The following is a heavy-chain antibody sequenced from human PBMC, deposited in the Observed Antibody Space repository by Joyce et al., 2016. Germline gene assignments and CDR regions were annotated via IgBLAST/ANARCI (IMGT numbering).Heavy chain of an antibody. CDR2: IYHNEST. CDR1: GASVSSGGYS. D-gene: IGHD3-10*01. V-gene: IGHV4-30-2*01. J-gene: IGHJ4*02. CDR3: ASGFNFKGRSFFDY. Sequence: QLQLQESGSGLVKPSQTLSLTCAVSGASVSSGGYSWRWIRQPPGNGLEWIGYIYHNESTYYNPSRKSRVTISVDRSKNQFSLKLASVTAADTAVYYCASGFNFKGRSFFDYWGQGALVTVSS.